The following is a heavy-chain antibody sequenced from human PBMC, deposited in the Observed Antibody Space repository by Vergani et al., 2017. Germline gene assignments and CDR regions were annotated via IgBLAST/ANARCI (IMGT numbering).Heavy chain of an antibody. CDR1: GGSFTSYH. CDR2: INHTGRP. CDR3: ARVNTETNGHLYYYYYIDV. D-gene: IGHD4-11*01. Sequence: QVQLQQWGGGLLKPSETLSLTCVVNGGSFTSYHWTRIRQSPGEGLEWVGDINHTGRPDYNPSLKSRLTMSVDKSRNQFSLTLNSVTATDTAIYFCARVNTETNGHLYYYYYIDVWGQGTAVTVS. J-gene: IGHJ6*03. V-gene: IGHV4-34*01.